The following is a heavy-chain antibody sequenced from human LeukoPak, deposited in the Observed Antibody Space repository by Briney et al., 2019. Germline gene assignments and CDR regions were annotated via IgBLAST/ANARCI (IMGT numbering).Heavy chain of an antibody. D-gene: IGHD3-22*01. CDR2: IRYDGSNK. V-gene: IGHV3-30*02. CDR1: GFTFSSYG. CDR3: ALGRALYYDSSGYSSY. J-gene: IGHJ4*02. Sequence: GGSLRLSCAASGFTFSSYGMHWVRQAPGKGLEWVAFIRYDGSNKYYADSVKGRFTISRDNSKNTLYLQMNSLRAEDTAVYYCALGRALYYDSSGYSSYWGQGTLVTVSS.